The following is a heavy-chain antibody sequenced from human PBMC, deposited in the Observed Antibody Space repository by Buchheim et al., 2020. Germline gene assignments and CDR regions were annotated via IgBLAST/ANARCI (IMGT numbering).Heavy chain of an antibody. D-gene: IGHD6-6*01. CDR3: AKDRIAARPEGGYYGMDV. J-gene: IGHJ6*02. CDR1: GFTFSSYA. V-gene: IGHV3-23*01. Sequence: EVQLLESGGGLVQPGGSLRLSCAASGFTFSSYAMSWVRQAPGKGLEWVSAISGSGGSTYYADSVKGRFTISRDNSKNTLYLQMNSVRAEDTAVYYCAKDRIAARPEGGYYGMDVWGQGTT. CDR2: ISGSGGST.